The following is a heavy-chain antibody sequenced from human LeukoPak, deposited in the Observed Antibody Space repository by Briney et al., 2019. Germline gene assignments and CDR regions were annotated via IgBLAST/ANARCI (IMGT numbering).Heavy chain of an antibody. D-gene: IGHD3-10*01. V-gene: IGHV3-23*01. CDR2: ISGSGGRT. CDR1: GFTFSSYG. Sequence: PGGSLRLSCAASGFTFSSYGMSWVRQAPGKGLEWVSDISGSGGRTYYVDSVKGRLTISRDNGKNMLYLQMNSLRAEDTAVYYCAKGPRTVRFGDRHKGIFDYWGQGTLVTVSS. CDR3: AKGPRTVRFGDRHKGIFDY. J-gene: IGHJ4*02.